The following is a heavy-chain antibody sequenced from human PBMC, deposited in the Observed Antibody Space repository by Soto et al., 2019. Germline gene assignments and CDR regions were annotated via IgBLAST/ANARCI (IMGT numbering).Heavy chain of an antibody. J-gene: IGHJ6*02. CDR2: ISYDGSNK. Sequence: QVQLVESGGGVVQPGRSLRLSCAASGFTFSSYAMHWVRQAPGKGLEWVAVISYDGSNKYYADSVQGRFTISRDNSKNTLYLQMNSLRDEDTAVYYCARDQDSGSSYYYYGMDVWGPGTTDPVSS. CDR1: GFTFSSYA. CDR3: ARDQDSGSSYYYYGMDV. D-gene: IGHD1-26*01. V-gene: IGHV3-30-3*01.